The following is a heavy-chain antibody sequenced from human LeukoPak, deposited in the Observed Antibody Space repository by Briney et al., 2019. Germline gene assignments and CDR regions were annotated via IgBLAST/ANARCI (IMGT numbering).Heavy chain of an antibody. CDR2: ISGSGGST. V-gene: IGHV3-23*01. D-gene: IGHD5-24*01. Sequence: GGSLRLSCAASGFTFSSYAMSWVRQAPGKGLEWVSSISGSGGSTYYADSVKGRLTISRDNSKNTLYLQMNSLRAEDTAVYYCTKDERDGYRLTLDYWGQGTLVTVSS. CDR3: TKDERDGYRLTLDY. J-gene: IGHJ4*02. CDR1: GFTFSSYA.